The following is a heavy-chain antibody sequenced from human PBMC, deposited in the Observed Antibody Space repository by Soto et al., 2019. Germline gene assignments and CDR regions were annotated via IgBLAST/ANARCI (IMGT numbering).Heavy chain of an antibody. Sequence: SETLSLTCTVSGGSISSYYWSWIRQPPGKGLEWIGCIYYSGSTNYNPSLKSRVTISVDTSKNQFSLKLRSVTAAETAVYYCARDLRWPRASHYFYNMDVWGQGTTVTVSS. D-gene: IGHD4-17*01. CDR1: GGSISSYY. CDR3: ARDLRWPRASHYFYNMDV. CDR2: IYYSGST. V-gene: IGHV4-59*01. J-gene: IGHJ6*02.